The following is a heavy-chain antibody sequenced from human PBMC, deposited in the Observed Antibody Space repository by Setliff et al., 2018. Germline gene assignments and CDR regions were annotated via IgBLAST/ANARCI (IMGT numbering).Heavy chain of an antibody. CDR3: ARHGSGTYSPFYFDY. D-gene: IGHD3-10*01. V-gene: IGHV4-39*01. J-gene: IGHJ4*02. CDR2: IYYSGST. Sequence: PSETLSLTCTVSGGSISSSSYYWGWIRQPPGKGLEWIGTIYYSGSTYYNPSLKSRVTISVDTSKNQFSLKLSSVTAADTAVFYCARHGSGTYSPFYFDYWGQGTLVTVSS. CDR1: GGSISSSSYY.